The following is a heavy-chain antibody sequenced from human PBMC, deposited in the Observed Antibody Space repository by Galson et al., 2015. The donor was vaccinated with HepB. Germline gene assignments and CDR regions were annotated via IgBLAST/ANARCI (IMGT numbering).Heavy chain of an antibody. J-gene: IGHJ1*01. CDR2: INPSGGST. CDR3: ARDGGDCSSTSCYAYFQH. D-gene: IGHD2-2*01. V-gene: IGHV1-46*03. CDR1: GYTFTSYY. Sequence: SVKVSCKASGYTFTSYYMHWVRQAPGQGLEWMGIINPSGGSTSYAQRFQGRVTMTRDTSTSTVYMELSSLRSEDTAVYYCARDGGDCSSTSCYAYFQHWGQGTLVTVSS.